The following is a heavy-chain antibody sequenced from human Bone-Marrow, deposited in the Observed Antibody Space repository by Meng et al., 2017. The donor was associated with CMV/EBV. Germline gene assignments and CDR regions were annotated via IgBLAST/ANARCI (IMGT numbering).Heavy chain of an antibody. CDR3: AREAAAGRKGPYSDMDV. V-gene: IGHV1-2*02. J-gene: IGHJ6*02. Sequence: ASVKVSCKASGYTFTDYYIHWVRQAPGQGLEWMGWINPNSGSTNYAQKFQGRVTMTRDTSISTAYMGLSRLRSDDTAMYYCAREAAAGRKGPYSDMDVWGQGTTVTVSS. CDR2: INPNSGST. CDR1: GYTFTDYY. D-gene: IGHD6-13*01.